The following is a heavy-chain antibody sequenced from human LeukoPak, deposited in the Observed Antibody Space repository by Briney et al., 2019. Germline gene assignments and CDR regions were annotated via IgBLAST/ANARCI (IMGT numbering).Heavy chain of an antibody. CDR2: IRQDGDTK. V-gene: IGHV3-7*03. CDR1: GFTFSNAW. D-gene: IGHD6-13*01. J-gene: IGHJ4*02. CDR3: ARSLPYGTTWYGRSDF. Sequence: PGGSLRLSCAASGFTFSNAWMTWVRQAPGKGLEWVANIRQDGDTKYYVDSVKGRFTISRDSAMNSLYLQMNSLRAEDTAIYYCARSLPYGTTWYGRSDFWGQGTLVTVSS.